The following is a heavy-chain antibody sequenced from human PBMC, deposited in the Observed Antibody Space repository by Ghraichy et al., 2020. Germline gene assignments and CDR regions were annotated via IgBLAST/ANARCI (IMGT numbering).Heavy chain of an antibody. J-gene: IGHJ5*02. CDR1: GFTVINNF. Sequence: GSLRLSCAASGFTVINNFMTWVRQAPGKGLEWVALIYSGGTTSYADSVKGRFTLSRDSSKNTVYLQINSLRVDDTAVYYCARGGSSSEAGSWGQGTLVTVSS. CDR3: ARGGSSSEAGS. CDR2: IYSGGTT. V-gene: IGHV3-66*01. D-gene: IGHD6-25*01.